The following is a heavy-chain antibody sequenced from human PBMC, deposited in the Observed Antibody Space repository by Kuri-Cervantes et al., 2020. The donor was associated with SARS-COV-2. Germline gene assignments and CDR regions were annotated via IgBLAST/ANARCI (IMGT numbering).Heavy chain of an antibody. CDR1: GHSFSTNW. CDR2: IYPGDSDT. V-gene: IGHV5-51*01. D-gene: IGHD3-10*01. Sequence: KVSCKGSGHSFSTNWIAWVRQMPGKGLEWMGVIYPGDSDTRYSPSFQGQVTISADKSISTAYLQWSSLKASDTAMYYCARRDFGSGSYYLDYWGQGTLVTVSS. J-gene: IGHJ4*02. CDR3: ARRDFGSGSYYLDY.